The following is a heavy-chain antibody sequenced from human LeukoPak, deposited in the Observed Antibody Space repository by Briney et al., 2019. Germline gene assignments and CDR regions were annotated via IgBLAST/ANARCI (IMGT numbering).Heavy chain of an antibody. Sequence: SETLSLTCTVSGGSISSGGYYWSWIRQPPGKGLEWIGYIYHSGSTYYNPSLKSRVTISVDRSKNQFSLKLSSVTAADTAVYYCARAVGGWYMIDYWGQGTLVTVSS. CDR2: IYHSGST. CDR3: ARAVGGWYMIDY. CDR1: GGSISSGGYY. D-gene: IGHD6-19*01. V-gene: IGHV4-30-2*01. J-gene: IGHJ4*02.